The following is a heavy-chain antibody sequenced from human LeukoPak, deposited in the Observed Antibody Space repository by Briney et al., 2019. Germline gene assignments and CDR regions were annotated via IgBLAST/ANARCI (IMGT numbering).Heavy chain of an antibody. CDR2: ISSSSSYI. V-gene: IGHV3-21*01. CDR1: GFTFSSYS. J-gene: IGHJ5*02. Sequence: GGSLRLSCAASGFTFSSYSMNWVRQAPGKGLGWVSSISSSSSYIYYADSVKGRFTISRDNAKNSLYLQMNSLRAEDTAVYYCARPRGSSWYWFDPWGQGTLVTVSS. D-gene: IGHD6-13*01. CDR3: ARPRGSSWYWFDP.